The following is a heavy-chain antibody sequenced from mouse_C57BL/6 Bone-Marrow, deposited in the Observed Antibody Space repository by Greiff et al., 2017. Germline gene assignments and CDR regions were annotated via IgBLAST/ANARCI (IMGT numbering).Heavy chain of an antibody. V-gene: IGHV10-1*01. J-gene: IGHJ2*01. CDR1: GFSFNTYA. Sequence: GGGLVQPKGSLKLSCAASGFSFNTYAMNWVRQAPGKGLEWVARIRSKSNNYATYYADSVKDRFTISRDDSESMLYLQMNNLKTEDTAMYYCVRQGYDYGYYFDYWGQGTTLTVSS. CDR3: VRQGYDYGYYFDY. D-gene: IGHD2-4*01. CDR2: IRSKSNNYAT.